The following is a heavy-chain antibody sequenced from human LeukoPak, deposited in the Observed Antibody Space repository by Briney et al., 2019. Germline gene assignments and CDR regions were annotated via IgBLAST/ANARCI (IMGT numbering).Heavy chain of an antibody. Sequence: SGGSLRLSCAASGFTFSSYAMNWVRQAPGKGLEWVSAISGSGGNTYYADSVKGRFTISRDNSNNTLYLQMNSLRAEDTAVYYCAKDSSCWYFDYWGQGTLVTVSS. CDR3: AKDSSCWYFDY. CDR1: GFTFSSYA. J-gene: IGHJ4*02. V-gene: IGHV3-23*01. D-gene: IGHD6-13*01. CDR2: ISGSGGNT.